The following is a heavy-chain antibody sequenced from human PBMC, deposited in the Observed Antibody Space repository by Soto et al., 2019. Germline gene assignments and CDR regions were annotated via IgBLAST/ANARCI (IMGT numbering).Heavy chain of an antibody. CDR3: VAYSRDYFPGY. J-gene: IGHJ4*02. Sequence: SETLSLTCTVSGGSISSGGYYWSWIRQHPGKGLEWIGNTYYSGNTYYNPSLKSRVSISVDTSKDQFSLKLNSVSAADTAVYYCVAYSRDYFPGYWGQGTLVTVSS. D-gene: IGHD3-22*01. CDR2: TYYSGNT. CDR1: GGSISSGGYY. V-gene: IGHV4-31*03.